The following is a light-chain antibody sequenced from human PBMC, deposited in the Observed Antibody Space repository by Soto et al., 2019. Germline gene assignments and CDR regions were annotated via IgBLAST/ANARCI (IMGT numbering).Light chain of an antibody. J-gene: IGKJ4*02. V-gene: IGKV3-11*01. CDR2: DAS. CDR1: QSVNNH. Sequence: EIVLTQSPATLSLSPGERATLSCRASQSVNNHVAWCRQKPGQAPRLLIYDASNRASSIPARFSGGGSGTDFTLTISSLEPEDFAIYDCQQGGGWPLTFGGGTKVEIK. CDR3: QQGGGWPLT.